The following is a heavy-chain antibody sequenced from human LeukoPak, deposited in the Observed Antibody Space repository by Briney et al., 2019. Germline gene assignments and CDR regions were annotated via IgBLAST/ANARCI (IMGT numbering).Heavy chain of an antibody. J-gene: IGHJ4*02. CDR3: ASVGNFDY. CDR2: IYYSGST. V-gene: IGHV4-39*01. Sequence: SETLSLTCTVSGGSISSSSYYWGWIRQPPGKGLEWIGSIYYSGSTYYNPSLKSRVTISVDTSKNQFSLKLSSVTAAGTAVYYCASVGNFDYWGQGTLVTVSS. D-gene: IGHD1-26*01. CDR1: GGSISSSSYY.